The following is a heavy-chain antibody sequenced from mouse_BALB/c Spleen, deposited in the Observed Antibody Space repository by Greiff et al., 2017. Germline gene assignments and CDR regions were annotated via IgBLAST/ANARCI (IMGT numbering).Heavy chain of an antibody. J-gene: IGHJ4*01. D-gene: IGHD1-1*01. CDR1: GYTFTDYA. CDR3: ARKGLLYYAMDY. Sequence: QVQLQQSGAELVRPGVSVKISCKGSGYTFTDYAMHWVKQSHAKSLEWIGVISTYYGDASYNQKFKGKATMTVDKSSSTAYMELARLTSEDSAIYYCARKGLLYYAMDYWGQGTSVTVSS. CDR2: ISTYYGDA. V-gene: IGHV1S137*01.